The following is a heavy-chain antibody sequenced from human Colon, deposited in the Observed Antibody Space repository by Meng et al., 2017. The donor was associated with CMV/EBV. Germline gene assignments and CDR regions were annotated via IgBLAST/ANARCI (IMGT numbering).Heavy chain of an antibody. D-gene: IGHD1-20*01. CDR1: GLTFSSYW. J-gene: IGHJ5*02. V-gene: IGHV3-74*01. CDR3: ASPITGAFDP. Sequence: RAWAASGLTFSSYWMHWVRQAPGKGLVWVSRINSDGSSTSYADSVKGRFTISRDNAKNTLYLQMNSLRAEDTAVYYCASPITGAFDPWGQGTLVTVSS. CDR2: INSDGSST.